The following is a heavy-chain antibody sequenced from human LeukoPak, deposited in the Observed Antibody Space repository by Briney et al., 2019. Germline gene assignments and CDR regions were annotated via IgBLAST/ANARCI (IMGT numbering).Heavy chain of an antibody. CDR1: GFTFSSYA. V-gene: IGHV3-30-3*01. Sequence: PGRSLKLSCAASGFTFSSYAMHWVRQAPGKGLEWVAVISYDGSNKYYADSVKGRFTISRDNSKNTLCLQMNSLRAEDTAVYYCARDYHYYYYGMDVWGQGTTVTVSS. CDR3: ARDYHYYYYGMDV. J-gene: IGHJ6*02. CDR2: ISYDGSNK.